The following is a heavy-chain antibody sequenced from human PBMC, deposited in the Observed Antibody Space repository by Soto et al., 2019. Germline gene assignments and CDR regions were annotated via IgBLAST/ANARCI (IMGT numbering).Heavy chain of an antibody. CDR3: ARQGDFWSGHPDRYYYYYYDMDV. CDR2: INADNSNT. CDR1: GYSLTAYA. Sequence: ASVKVSCKTSGYSLTAYAMHWVRQAPGRSLEPMGWINADNSNTKVSERFQGRVTITRDTVANTVYMELSSLTSDDTAVYYCARQGDFWSGHPDRYYYYYYDMDVWGKGTTVTVSS. V-gene: IGHV1-3*01. D-gene: IGHD3-3*01. J-gene: IGHJ6*03.